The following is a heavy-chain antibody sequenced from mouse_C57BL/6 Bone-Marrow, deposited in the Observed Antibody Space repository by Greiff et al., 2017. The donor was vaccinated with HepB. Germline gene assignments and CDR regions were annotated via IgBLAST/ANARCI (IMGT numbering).Heavy chain of an antibody. CDR2: IDPSDSYT. CDR1: GYTFTSYW. CDR3: ARRDYGSSLYAMDY. Sequence: QVQLQQPGAELVRPGPSVKLSCKASGYTFTSYWMHWVKQRPGQGLEWIGVIDPSDSYTNYNQKFKGKATLTVDTSSSTAYMQLSSLTSEDSAVYYCARRDYGSSLYAMDYWGQGTSVTVSS. D-gene: IGHD1-1*01. J-gene: IGHJ4*01. V-gene: IGHV1-59*01.